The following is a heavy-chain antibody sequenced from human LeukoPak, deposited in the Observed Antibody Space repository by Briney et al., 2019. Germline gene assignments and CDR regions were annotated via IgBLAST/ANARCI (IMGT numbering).Heavy chain of an antibody. D-gene: IGHD3-10*01. Sequence: SETLSLTCAVYGGSFCGYYWSWIRQPPGKGLEWIGEINHSGSTNYNPSLKSRVTISVDTSKNQSSLKLSSVPAADTAVYYCARGPPPRGGSGSYYPFDYWGQGTLVTVSS. J-gene: IGHJ4*02. V-gene: IGHV4-34*01. CDR3: ARGPPPRGGSGSYYPFDY. CDR2: INHSGST. CDR1: GGSFCGYY.